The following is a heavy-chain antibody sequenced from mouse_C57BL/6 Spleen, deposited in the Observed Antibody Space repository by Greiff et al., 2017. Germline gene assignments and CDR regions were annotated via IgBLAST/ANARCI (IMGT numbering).Heavy chain of an antibody. CDR3: ARDYYDYDGGFAY. Sequence: EVKLVESGGGLVKPGGSLKLSCAASGFTFSSYAMSWVRQTPEKRLEWVATISDGGSYTYYPDNVKGRFTISRDNAKNNLYLQMSHLKSEDTAMYYCARDYYDYDGGFAYWGQGTLVTVSA. CDR2: ISDGGSYT. D-gene: IGHD2-4*01. J-gene: IGHJ3*01. V-gene: IGHV5-4*01. CDR1: GFTFSSYA.